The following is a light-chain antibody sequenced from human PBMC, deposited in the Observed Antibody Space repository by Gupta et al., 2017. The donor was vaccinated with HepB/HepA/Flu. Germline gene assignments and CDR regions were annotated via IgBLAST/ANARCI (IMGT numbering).Light chain of an antibody. J-gene: IGLJ2*01. CDR1: NIGRKG. CDR2: DDN. CDR3: QVWDTTSEQMV. Sequence: SYVLTQPPSVSVAPGQPATITCGGNNIGRKGVHWYQQRPGQAPVRGIVDDNDRPSGIPERFACSNSGTAATPTISRVQVGDEGGDHCQVWDTTSEQMVFGGGTKLTVL. V-gene: IGLV3-21*02.